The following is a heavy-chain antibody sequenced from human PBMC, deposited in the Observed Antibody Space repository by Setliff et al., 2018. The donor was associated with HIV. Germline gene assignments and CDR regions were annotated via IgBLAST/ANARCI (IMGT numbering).Heavy chain of an antibody. J-gene: IGHJ4*02. Sequence: SETLSLTCAVYGASFSGYYWAWIRQSPGTGLEWIGTICYSATTNYNPSLKNRVAISVDTSKNQFSLKLTSVTPADTAVYYCARRSGAAVFYYFDYWGQGTLVTVSS. CDR3: ARRSGAAVFYYFDY. V-gene: IGHV4-59*01. CDR1: GASFSGYY. D-gene: IGHD6-13*01. CDR2: ICYSATT.